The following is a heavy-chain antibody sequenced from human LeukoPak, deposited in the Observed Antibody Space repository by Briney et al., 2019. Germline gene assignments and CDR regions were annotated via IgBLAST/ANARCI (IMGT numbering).Heavy chain of an antibody. V-gene: IGHV3-48*03. Sequence: GGSLRLSCAASGFTFSSYEMNWVRQAPGKGLEWVSYISSSGSTICYADSVKGRFTISRDNAKNSLYLQMNSLRAEDTAVYYCARATMDYYYYMDVWGKGTTVTVSS. CDR1: GFTFSSYE. J-gene: IGHJ6*03. CDR2: ISSSGSTI. CDR3: ARATMDYYYYMDV. D-gene: IGHD5-12*01.